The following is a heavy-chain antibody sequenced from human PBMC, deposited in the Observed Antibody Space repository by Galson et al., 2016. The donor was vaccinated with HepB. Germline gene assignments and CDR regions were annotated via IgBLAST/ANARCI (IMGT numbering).Heavy chain of an antibody. J-gene: IGHJ5*02. CDR1: GGSISSYY. CDR3: ARDIEYSSSNWFDP. V-gene: IGHV4-59*01. CDR2: IYYSGST. D-gene: IGHD6-6*01. Sequence: SETLSLTCTVSGGSISSYYWSWIRQPPGKGLEWIGSIYYSGSTNYNPSLKSRVTISVDTSKNQFSLKLSSVTAADTAVYYCARDIEYSSSNWFDPWGQGTLVTVSS.